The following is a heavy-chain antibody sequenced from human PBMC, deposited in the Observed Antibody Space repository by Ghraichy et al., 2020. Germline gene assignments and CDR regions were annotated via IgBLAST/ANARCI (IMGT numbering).Heavy chain of an antibody. CDR1: GFIFSSDG. CDR3: ARGHSSSWPYWYFDL. CDR2: ISSSGSAI. Sequence: GGSLRLSWERSGFIFSSDGMNWRLQSSGIQLEVSSYISSSGSAIYYADSVKGRFTISRDNAKNSLYLQMNSLRAEDTAVYYCARGHSSSWPYWYFDLWGRGTLVSVPS. D-gene: IGHD6-13*01. J-gene: IGHJ2*01. V-gene: IGHV3-48*03.